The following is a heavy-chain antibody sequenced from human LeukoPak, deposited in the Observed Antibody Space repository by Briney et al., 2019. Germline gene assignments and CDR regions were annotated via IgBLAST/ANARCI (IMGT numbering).Heavy chain of an antibody. CDR2: ISWNSGSI. J-gene: IGHJ4*02. V-gene: IGHV3-9*01. CDR3: AKGSSIAVAGHFDY. D-gene: IGHD6-19*01. CDR1: GFTFDDYA. Sequence: GGSLRLSCAASGFTFDDYAMHWVRHAPGKGLEWGSGISWNSGSIGYADSVKSRFTISRDNAKNSLYLQMNSLRAEDTALYYCAKGSSIAVAGHFDYWGQGTLVTVSS.